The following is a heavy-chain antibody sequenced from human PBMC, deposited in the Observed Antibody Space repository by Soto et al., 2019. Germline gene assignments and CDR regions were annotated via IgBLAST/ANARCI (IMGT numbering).Heavy chain of an antibody. CDR3: ARSGSYGSGRPYY. D-gene: IGHD3-10*01. CDR1: GGSISSSSYY. J-gene: IGHJ4*02. CDR2: IYYSGST. Sequence: SETLSLTCTVSGGSISSSSYYWGWIRQHPGKGLEWIGSIYYSGSTYYNPSLKSRVTISVDTSKNQFSLKLSSVTAADTAVYYCARSGSYGSGRPYYLGQGTLVTVSS. V-gene: IGHV4-39*01.